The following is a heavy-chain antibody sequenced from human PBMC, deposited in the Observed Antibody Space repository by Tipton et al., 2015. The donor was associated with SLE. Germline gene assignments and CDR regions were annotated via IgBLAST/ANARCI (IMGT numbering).Heavy chain of an antibody. CDR2: IKQDGSEK. CDR1: GFTFSSYW. Sequence: SLRLSCAASGFTFSSYWMSWVRQAPGKGLEWVANIKQDGSEKYYVDSVKGRFTISRDNAKNSLYLQMNSLRAEDTAVYYCAKDRAVYDAFDIWGQGTMVTVSS. V-gene: IGHV3-7*01. J-gene: IGHJ3*02. D-gene: IGHD6-25*01. CDR3: AKDRAVYDAFDI.